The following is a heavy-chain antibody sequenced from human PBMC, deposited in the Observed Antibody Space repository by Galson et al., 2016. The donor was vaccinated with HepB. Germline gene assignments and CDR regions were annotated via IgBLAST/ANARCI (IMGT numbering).Heavy chain of an antibody. Sequence: TLSLTCTVSGDSISSTSYYWSWILQPAGKGLEWIGRMSTSGTTNYNPSLKSRVIISVDTSKNQFSLNLNSVTAADTAVYYCARDPPGIGNYFDYWGQGTLVSVSS. CDR1: GDSISSTSYY. CDR3: ARDPPGIGNYFDY. D-gene: IGHD1-26*01. J-gene: IGHJ4*02. V-gene: IGHV4-61*02. CDR2: MSTSGTT.